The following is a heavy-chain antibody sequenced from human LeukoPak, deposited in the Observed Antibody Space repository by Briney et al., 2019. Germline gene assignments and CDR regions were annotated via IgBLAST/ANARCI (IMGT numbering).Heavy chain of an antibody. V-gene: IGHV4-34*01. Sequence: SETLSLTCSVYGGSFSGYYWIWIRQPPGKGLEWIGEINHSGSTNYNPSLKSRVSISVDSSKNQFSLKVSSVTAADTAVYYCARGSDTAAGFYWGQGTLVTVSS. J-gene: IGHJ4*02. CDR2: INHSGST. CDR1: GGSFSGYY. D-gene: IGHD6-13*01. CDR3: ARGSDTAAGFY.